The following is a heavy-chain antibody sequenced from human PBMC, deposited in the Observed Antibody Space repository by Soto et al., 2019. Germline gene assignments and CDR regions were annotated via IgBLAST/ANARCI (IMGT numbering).Heavy chain of an antibody. CDR2: IHHSGSA. CDR3: ARDLDAYHAPVDC. V-gene: IGHV4-38-2*02. D-gene: IGHD2-2*01. CDR1: DYSISSGYY. Sequence: PSETLSLTCTVSDYSISSGYYWGWIRQPPGKGLEYIGSIHHSGSAYYNPSLQRRATISMDTSKNQFTLNLSSVTAADTAVYFCARDLDAYHAPVDCWGHGILVIVSS. J-gene: IGHJ4*01.